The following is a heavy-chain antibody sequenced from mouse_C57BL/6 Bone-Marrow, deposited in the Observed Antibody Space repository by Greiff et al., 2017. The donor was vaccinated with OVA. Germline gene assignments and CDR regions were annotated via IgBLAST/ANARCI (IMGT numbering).Heavy chain of an antibody. CDR2: IYPSDSET. CDR1: GYTFTSYW. Sequence: QVQLQQPGAELVRPGSSVKLSCKASGYTFTSYWMDWVKQRPGQGLEWIGNIYPSDSETHYNQKFKDKATLTVDKSSSTAYMQLSSLPSEDSAVYYCAALYYSYDVWGTGTTVTVSS. V-gene: IGHV1-61*01. J-gene: IGHJ1*03. CDR3: AALYYSYDV. D-gene: IGHD1-1*01.